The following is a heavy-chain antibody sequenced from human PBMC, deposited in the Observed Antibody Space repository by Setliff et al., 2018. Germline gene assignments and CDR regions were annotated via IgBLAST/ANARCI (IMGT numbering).Heavy chain of an antibody. Sequence: PGESLKISCKASGYSFTDYWIAWVRQMPGKGLEWMGIIYPSNSNIKYSTSFEAQITFSVDKSITTAYLQWSSLKASDTAIYYCARHRVGNSGYAIPILDFWGQGALVTVSS. D-gene: IGHD5-12*01. V-gene: IGHV5-51*01. CDR3: ARHRVGNSGYAIPILDF. CDR1: GYSFTDYW. J-gene: IGHJ4*02. CDR2: IYPSNSNI.